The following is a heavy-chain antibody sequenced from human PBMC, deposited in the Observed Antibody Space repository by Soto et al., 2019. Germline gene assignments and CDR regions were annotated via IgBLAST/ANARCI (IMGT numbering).Heavy chain of an antibody. CDR1: GGSIRSYY. CDR3: ARTLYSYGPRFDY. V-gene: IGHV4-59*01. CDR2: IYYSGST. D-gene: IGHD5-18*01. J-gene: IGHJ4*02. Sequence: SETLSLTCTFSGGSIRSYYWSWIRQPPGKGLEWIGYIYYSGSTNYNPSLKSRVTISVDTSKNQFSLKLSSVTAADTAVYYCARTLYSYGPRFDYWGQGTLVTVSS.